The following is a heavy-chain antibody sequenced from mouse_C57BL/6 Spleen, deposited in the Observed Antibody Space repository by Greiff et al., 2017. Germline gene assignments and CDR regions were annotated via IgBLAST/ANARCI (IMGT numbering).Heavy chain of an antibody. Sequence: QVQLQQSGPGLVQPSQSLSITCTVSGFSLTSYGVHWVRQSPGKGLEWLGVIWSGGSTDNNAAFISRLSISKDNSKSQVFFKMNSLQADDTAIYYCARKGTTVVAEARDYWGQGTSVTVSS. J-gene: IGHJ4*01. D-gene: IGHD1-1*01. CDR3: ARKGTTVVAEARDY. CDR1: GFSLTSYG. V-gene: IGHV2-2*01. CDR2: IWSGGST.